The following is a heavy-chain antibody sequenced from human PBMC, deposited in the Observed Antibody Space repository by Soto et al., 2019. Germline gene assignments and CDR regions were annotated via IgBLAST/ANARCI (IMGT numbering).Heavy chain of an antibody. Sequence: EVQLVESGGGLVQPGGSLRLSCAASGFTFSSYWMSWVRQAPGKGLEWVANIKQDGSEKYYVDSVKGRFTISRDNAKNSLYLQMNSLRAEDTAVYYCAREGADSSADLIDPWGQGTLVTVSS. V-gene: IGHV3-7*01. D-gene: IGHD6-19*01. J-gene: IGHJ5*02. CDR1: GFTFSSYW. CDR2: IKQDGSEK. CDR3: AREGADSSADLIDP.